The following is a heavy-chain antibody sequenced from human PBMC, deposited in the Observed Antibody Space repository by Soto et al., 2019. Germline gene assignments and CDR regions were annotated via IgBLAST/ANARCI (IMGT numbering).Heavy chain of an antibody. CDR2: ISGSGGST. CDR3: AKDPGNWYYYDSSGYYTVDY. Sequence: GGSLRLSCAASGFTFSSYAMSWVRQAPGKGLEWVSAISGSGGSTYYADSVKGRFTIYRDNSKNTLYLQMNSLRAEDTAVYYCAKDPGNWYYYDSSGYYTVDYWGQGTLVTVSS. D-gene: IGHD3-22*01. V-gene: IGHV3-23*01. CDR1: GFTFSSYA. J-gene: IGHJ4*02.